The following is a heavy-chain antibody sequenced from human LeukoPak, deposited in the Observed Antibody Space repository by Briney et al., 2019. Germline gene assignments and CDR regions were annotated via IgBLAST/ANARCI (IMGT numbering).Heavy chain of an antibody. CDR2: INYNWRT. CDR1: DDSISSKRYF. D-gene: IGHD6-19*01. CDR3: ARERSSGWYIP. Sequence: PSETLSLTCTISDDSISSKRYFWAWIRQPPGGGLEWIASINYNWRTYYNPSLKSRVTMSVDTSKNQFSLKLSSVTAADTAVYYCARERSSGWYIPWGQGTLVTVSS. J-gene: IGHJ5*02. V-gene: IGHV4-39*07.